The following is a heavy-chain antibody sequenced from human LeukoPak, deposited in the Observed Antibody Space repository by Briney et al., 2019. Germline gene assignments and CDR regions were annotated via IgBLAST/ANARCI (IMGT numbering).Heavy chain of an antibody. CDR3: AREGWNYYDNSGYYRTFDY. CDR2: ISAYNGNT. Sequence: GASVKVSCKASGYTFTNYGITWVRQAPGQGLGWMGWISAYNGNTNYAQKFQGRVTMTTHTSTSTAYMELRSLRSDDTAVYYCAREGWNYYDNSGYYRTFDYWGQGTLVTVSS. D-gene: IGHD3-22*01. CDR1: GYTFTNYG. V-gene: IGHV1-18*01. J-gene: IGHJ4*02.